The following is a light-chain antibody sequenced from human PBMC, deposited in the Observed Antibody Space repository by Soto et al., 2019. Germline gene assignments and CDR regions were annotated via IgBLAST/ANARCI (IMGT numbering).Light chain of an antibody. CDR1: RSNIGNNY. CDR2: DND. J-gene: IGLJ3*02. V-gene: IGLV1-51*01. Sequence: QSVLTQPPSVSAAPRQKVTVSCSGSRSNIGNNYVSWYQHLPGTAPKLLIYDNDKRPSGIPDRFSASKSGTSATLDITGLQTGDEADYYCEAWDSNLSGGVFGGGTKVTVL. CDR3: EAWDSNLSGGV.